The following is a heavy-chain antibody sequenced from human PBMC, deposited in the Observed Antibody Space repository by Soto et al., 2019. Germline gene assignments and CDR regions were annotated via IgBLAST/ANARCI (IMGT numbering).Heavy chain of an antibody. Sequence: GESLKISCKGSGYSFTSYWIGWVRQMPGKGLELMGIIYPGDSDTRYSPSFQGQVTISADKSISTAYLQWSSLKASDTAMYYCAILSSYFHSGGYYNRHDAFDIWGQGAMVTVSS. V-gene: IGHV5-51*01. D-gene: IGHD3-22*01. CDR1: GYSFTSYW. J-gene: IGHJ3*02. CDR2: IYPGDSDT. CDR3: AILSSYFHSGGYYNRHDAFDI.